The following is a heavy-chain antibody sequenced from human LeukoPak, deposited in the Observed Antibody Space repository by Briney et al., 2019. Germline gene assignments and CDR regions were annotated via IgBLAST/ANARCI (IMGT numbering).Heavy chain of an antibody. CDR1: GGSISSSSYY. V-gene: IGHV4-39*01. CDR3: ATTTLVKGGFDY. D-gene: IGHD4-23*01. Sequence: SETLSLTCTVSGGSISSSSYYWGWIRQPPWKGLEWIGSIYYSGSTYYNPSLKSRVTISVDTSKNQFSLKLSSVTAADTAVYYCATTTLVKGGFDYWGQGTLVTVSS. CDR2: IYYSGST. J-gene: IGHJ4*02.